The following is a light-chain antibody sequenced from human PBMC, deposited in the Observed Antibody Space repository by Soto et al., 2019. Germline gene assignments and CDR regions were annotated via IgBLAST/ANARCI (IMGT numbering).Light chain of an antibody. Sequence: EIVLTQSPATLSLSPGERATLSCRASQSVTTYLDWYEQKPGQAPRLLNYDASNRATGIPARFSGSGSEKHFTRTISSLEPEDFSFYYGHQCANFPLTFGGGTKVEIK. CDR2: DAS. J-gene: IGKJ4*01. V-gene: IGKV3-11*01. CDR3: HQCANFPLT. CDR1: QSVTTY.